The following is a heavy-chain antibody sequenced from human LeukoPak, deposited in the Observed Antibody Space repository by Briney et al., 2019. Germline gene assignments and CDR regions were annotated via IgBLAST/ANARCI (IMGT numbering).Heavy chain of an antibody. CDR1: GFILRSYG. CDR3: AKSGGYYYYMDV. V-gene: IGHV3-30*18. D-gene: IGHD3-16*01. CDR2: ISYDGSNK. J-gene: IGHJ6*03. Sequence: PGGSLRLPCVASGFILRSYGMHWVRPPPTRGGEGVGVISYDGSNKYYADSGKGRFTISRDNSKNTLYLQMNRLRAEDTAVYYCAKSGGYYYYMDVWGKGTTVTVSS.